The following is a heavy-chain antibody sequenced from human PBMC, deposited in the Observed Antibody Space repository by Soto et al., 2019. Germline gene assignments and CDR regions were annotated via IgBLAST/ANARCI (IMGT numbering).Heavy chain of an antibody. CDR2: FDTEDGET. CDR1: GYTLTELS. Sequence: QVQLVQSGAEVKKPGASVKVSCKVSGYTLTELSMHWVRQAPGKGLEWMGGFDTEDGETIYAQKFQGGVTMTEDTSTATAYMELSSLRSEDTAVYYCATADYDKGAAWVNWFDPWGQGTLVTVSS. V-gene: IGHV1-24*01. CDR3: ATADYDKGAAWVNWFDP. J-gene: IGHJ5*02. D-gene: IGHD3-22*01.